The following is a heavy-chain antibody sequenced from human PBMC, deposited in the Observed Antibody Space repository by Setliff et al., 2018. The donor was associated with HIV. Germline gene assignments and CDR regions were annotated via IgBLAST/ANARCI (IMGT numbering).Heavy chain of an antibody. CDR2: IYHSGRT. D-gene: IGHD3-9*01. J-gene: IGHJ4*02. V-gene: IGHV4-39*07. CDR3: ARDQPQDYDSLTGYYTGRYFDY. CDR1: GGSISSNSYY. Sequence: PSETLSLTCTVSGGSISSNSYYWGWIRQPPGKGLEWIGSIYHSGRTYYNPSLKSRVTISVDTSKNQFSLKLTSVTAADTAAYYCARDQPQDYDSLTGYYTGRYFDYWGRGTLVTVSS.